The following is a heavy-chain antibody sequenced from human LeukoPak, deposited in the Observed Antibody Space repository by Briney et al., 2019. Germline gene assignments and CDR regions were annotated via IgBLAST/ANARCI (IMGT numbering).Heavy chain of an antibody. CDR1: RFTFSSYA. V-gene: IGHV3-23*01. CDR3: AKARSLGLVVVPGY. D-gene: IGHD2-2*01. J-gene: IGHJ4*02. CDR2: ISGSGGST. Sequence: PGGSLRLSCAASRFTFSSYAMSWVRQAPGKGLEWVSAISGSGGSTYYADSVKGRFTISRDNSKNTLYLQMNSLRAEDTAVYYCAKARSLGLVVVPGYWGQGTLVTVSS.